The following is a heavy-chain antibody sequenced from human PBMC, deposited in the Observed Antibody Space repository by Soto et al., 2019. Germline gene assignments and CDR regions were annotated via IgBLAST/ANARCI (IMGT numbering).Heavy chain of an antibody. CDR1: GYTFPSYG. V-gene: IGHV1-18*01. CDR2: ISAYNGNT. CDR3: AREGYCSGGSCYNYGMDV. J-gene: IGHJ6*02. Sequence: ASVKVSCKASGYTFPSYGISWVRQAPGQGLEWMGWISAYNGNTNYAQKLQGRVTMTTDTSTSTAYMELRSLRSDDTAVYYCAREGYCSGGSCYNYGMDVWGQGTTVTVSS. D-gene: IGHD2-15*01.